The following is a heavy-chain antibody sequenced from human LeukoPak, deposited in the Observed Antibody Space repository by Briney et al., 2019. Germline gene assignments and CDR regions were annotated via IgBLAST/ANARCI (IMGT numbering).Heavy chain of an antibody. Sequence: SETLSLTCTVSGGSISSYYWSWIRQPAGKGLEWIGRIYTSGSTNYNPSLKSRVTMSVDTSKNQFSLKLSSVTAADTAVYYCARGVGYCSSTSCYGSYYFDYWGQGTLVTVSS. CDR1: GGSISSYY. D-gene: IGHD2-2*01. CDR3: ARGVGYCSSTSCYGSYYFDY. CDR2: IYTSGST. V-gene: IGHV4-4*07. J-gene: IGHJ4*02.